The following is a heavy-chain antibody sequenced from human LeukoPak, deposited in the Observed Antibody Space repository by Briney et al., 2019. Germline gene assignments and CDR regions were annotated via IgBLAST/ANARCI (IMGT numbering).Heavy chain of an antibody. CDR3: ASAGVGSLRVFDH. J-gene: IGHJ4*02. D-gene: IGHD1-26*01. CDR2: IYRGGSA. Sequence: GGSLRLSCAASGFTAGSHSMSGVRQAPGKGLEWVSVIYRGGSAYYADSVKGRFTISRDNSRDNLYLQMNSLRADDTAVYYCASAGVGSLRVFDHWGQGTLVTASS. CDR1: GFTAGSHS. V-gene: IGHV3-53*01.